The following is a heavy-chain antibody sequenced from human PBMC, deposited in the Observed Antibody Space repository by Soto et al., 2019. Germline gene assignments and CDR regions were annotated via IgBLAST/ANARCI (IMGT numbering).Heavy chain of an antibody. CDR3: TSLYGDYVLDY. D-gene: IGHD4-17*01. CDR2: IRSKAYGGTT. CDR1: GFTFGDYA. Sequence: GGSLRLSCTASGFTFGDYAMSWVRQAPGKGLEWVGFIRSKAYGGTTEYAASVKGRFTISRDDSKSIAYLQMNSLKTEDTAVYYCTSLYGDYVLDYWGQGTLVTVSS. J-gene: IGHJ4*02. V-gene: IGHV3-49*04.